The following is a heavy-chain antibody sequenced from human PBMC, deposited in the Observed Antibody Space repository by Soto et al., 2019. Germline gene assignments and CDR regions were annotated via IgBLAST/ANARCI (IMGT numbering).Heavy chain of an antibody. CDR1: GGSISSGGYS. CDR2: IYHSGST. V-gene: IGHV4-30-2*01. CDR3: ARGFYDSSALIYSGFDY. J-gene: IGHJ4*02. Sequence: SETLSLTCAVSGGSISSGGYSWSWIRQPPGKGLEWIGYIYHSGSTYYNPSLKSRVTISVDRSKNQFSLKLSSVTAADTAVYYCARGFYDSSALIYSGFDYWGQGTLVTVSS. D-gene: IGHD3-22*01.